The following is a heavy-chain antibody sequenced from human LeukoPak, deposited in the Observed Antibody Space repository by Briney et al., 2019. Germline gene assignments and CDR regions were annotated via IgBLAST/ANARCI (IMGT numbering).Heavy chain of an antibody. V-gene: IGHV1-2*02. CDR3: AGYSGSYLALGTFDI. CDR2: INPNSGGT. D-gene: IGHD1-26*01. CDR1: GYTFSGYY. Sequence: ASVKVSCKASGYTFSGYYFHWVRQAPGQGLEWMGWINPNSGGTNYAQKFQGRVTMTRDTSISTAYMELSRLRSDDTAVYYCAGYSGSYLALGTFDIWGQGTMVTVSS. J-gene: IGHJ3*02.